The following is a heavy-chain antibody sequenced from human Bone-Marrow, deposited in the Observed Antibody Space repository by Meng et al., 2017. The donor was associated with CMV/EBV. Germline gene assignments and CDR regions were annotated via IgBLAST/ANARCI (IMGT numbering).Heavy chain of an antibody. CDR2: IYYSGST. CDR1: GASISSSSYY. V-gene: IGHV4-39*01. CDR3: ASQKKWFDP. J-gene: IGHJ5*02. Sequence: LTFTVSGASISSSSYYWGWIRQPPGKGLEWIGSIYYSGSTYYNPSLKSRVTISVDTSKNQFSLKLSSVTAADTAVYYCASQKKWFDPWGQGTLVTVSS.